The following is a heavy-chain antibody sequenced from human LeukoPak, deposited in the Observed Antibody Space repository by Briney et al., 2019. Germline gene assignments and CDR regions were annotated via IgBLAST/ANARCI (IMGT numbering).Heavy chain of an antibody. V-gene: IGHV3-53*01. CDR1: GFTVSSDY. Sequence: GGSLRLSCAASGFTVSSDYMGWVRQAPGKGLEWVSVIYGGGSTYYPDSVRGRFTISRDNSKNTLYLQVNTLRVEDTAVYYCTRDLMDYDVSTGLHHYYMDVWGQGTTVTVSS. CDR2: IYGGGST. CDR3: TRDLMDYDVSTGLHHYYMDV. D-gene: IGHD3-9*01. J-gene: IGHJ6*02.